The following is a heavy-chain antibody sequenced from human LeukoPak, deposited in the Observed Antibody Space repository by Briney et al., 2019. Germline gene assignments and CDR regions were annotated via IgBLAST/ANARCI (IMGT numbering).Heavy chain of an antibody. Sequence: SVKVSCKASGGTFSSYAISWVRQAPGQGLEWMGGIIPIFGTANYAQKFQGRVTITADKSTSTAYMELSSLRSEDTAVYYCARYDYSGYDSYYYMDVWGKGTTVTVSS. D-gene: IGHD5-12*01. CDR2: IIPIFGTA. J-gene: IGHJ6*03. CDR1: GGTFSSYA. CDR3: ARYDYSGYDSYYYMDV. V-gene: IGHV1-69*06.